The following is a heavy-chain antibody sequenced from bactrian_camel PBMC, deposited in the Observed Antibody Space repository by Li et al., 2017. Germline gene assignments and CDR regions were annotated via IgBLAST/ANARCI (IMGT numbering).Heavy chain of an antibody. CDR2: ITAEGKT. Sequence: HVQLVESGGGSVQAGGSLRLSCAASGSFRGSICMAWFRQAPGKEREGVVVITAEGKTSYADSVEGRFTVSKDNAKNTLYLQMNSLQPEDSGMYYCAAETLSRCVSNWYMLSRSDLFRYWGQGTQVTVS. J-gene: IGHJ6*01. V-gene: IGHV3S53*01. D-gene: IGHD6*01. CDR3: AAETLSRCVSNWYMLSRSDLFRY. CDR1: GSFRGSIC.